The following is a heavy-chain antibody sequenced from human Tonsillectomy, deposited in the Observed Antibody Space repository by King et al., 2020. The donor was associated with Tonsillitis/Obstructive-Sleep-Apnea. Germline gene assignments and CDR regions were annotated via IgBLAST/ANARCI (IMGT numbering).Heavy chain of an antibody. D-gene: IGHD2-15*01. V-gene: IGHV4-39*01. Sequence: QLQESDPGLVKPSETLSLTCTVSGGSISSSSYYWGWIRQPPGKGLEWIGSIYYSGSTYYNPSLKSRVTISVDTSKNQFSLKLSSVTAADTAVYYCARHVRYCSGGSCFMTGFDYWGQGTLVTVSS. J-gene: IGHJ4*02. CDR3: ARHVRYCSGGSCFMTGFDY. CDR2: IYYSGST. CDR1: GGSISSSSYY.